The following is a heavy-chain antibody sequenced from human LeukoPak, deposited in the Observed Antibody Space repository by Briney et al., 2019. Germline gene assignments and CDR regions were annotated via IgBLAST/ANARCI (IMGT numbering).Heavy chain of an antibody. CDR1: GYGFSGYW. V-gene: IGHV5-51*01. CDR2: IYPGDSDT. D-gene: IGHD2-15*01. J-gene: IGHJ4*02. CDR3: ASPGGYCSGGSCYPKV. Sequence: GESLKISCTTSGYGFSGYWIGWVRQMPGKGLEWMGIIYPGDSDTRYSPSFQGQVTISADKSISTAYLQWSSLKASDTAMYYCASPGGYCSGGSCYPKVWGQGTLVTVSS.